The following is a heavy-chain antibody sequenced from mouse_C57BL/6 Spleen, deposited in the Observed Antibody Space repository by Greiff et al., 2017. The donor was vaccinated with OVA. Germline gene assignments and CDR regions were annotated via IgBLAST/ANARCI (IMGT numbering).Heavy chain of an antibody. CDR3: ARGDDYDEGYFDY. CDR1: GYTFTDYY. D-gene: IGHD2-4*01. CDR2: IYPGSGNT. J-gene: IGHJ2*01. Sequence: VQLQESGAELVRPGASVKLSCKASGYTFTDYYINWVKQRPGQGLEWIARIYPGSGNTYYNEKFKGKATLTAEKSSSTAYMQLSSLTSEDSAVYFCARGDDYDEGYFDYWGQGTTLTVSS. V-gene: IGHV1-76*01.